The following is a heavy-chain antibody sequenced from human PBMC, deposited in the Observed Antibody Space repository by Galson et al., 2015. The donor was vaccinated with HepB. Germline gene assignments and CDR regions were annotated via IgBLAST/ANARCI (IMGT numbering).Heavy chain of an antibody. J-gene: IGHJ5*02. CDR2: IYYSGST. CDR1: GGSISSSSYY. CDR3: ARWLRVVGSPRQYNWFDP. Sequence: TLSLTCTVSGGSISSSSYYWGWIRQPPGKGLEWIGSIYYSGSTYYNPSLKSRVTISVDTSKNQFSLKLSSVTAADTAVYYCARWLRVVGSPRQYNWFDPWGQGTLVTVSS. D-gene: IGHD6-19*01. V-gene: IGHV4-39*01.